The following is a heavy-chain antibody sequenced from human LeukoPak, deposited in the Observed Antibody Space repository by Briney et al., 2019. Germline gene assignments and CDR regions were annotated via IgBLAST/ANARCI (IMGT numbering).Heavy chain of an antibody. CDR1: GFTFTNYA. V-gene: IGHV3-21*01. J-gene: IGHJ6*03. CDR3: ARDGLPPSLVPYYYYYYMDV. CDR2: ISSSSSYI. Sequence: GGFLRLSCAASGFTFTNYAMTWVRQAPGKGLEWVSSISSSSSYIYYADSVKGRFTISRDNAKNSLYLQMNSLRAEDTAVYYCARDGLPPSLVPYYYYYYMDVWGKGTTVTVSS. D-gene: IGHD3/OR15-3a*01.